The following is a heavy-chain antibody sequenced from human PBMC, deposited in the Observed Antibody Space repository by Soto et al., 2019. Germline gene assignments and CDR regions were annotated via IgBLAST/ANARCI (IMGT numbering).Heavy chain of an antibody. V-gene: IGHV4-30-4*01. CDR3: ARGHPYCSGGSCYPRFDY. D-gene: IGHD2-15*01. Sequence: SETLSLTCTVSGGSISSGDYYRILIRQPPGKGLEWIGYIYYSGSTYYNPSLKSRVTISVDTSKNQFSLKLSSVTAADTAVYYCARGHPYCSGGSCYPRFDYWGQGTLVTVSS. J-gene: IGHJ4*02. CDR1: GGSISSGDYY. CDR2: IYYSGST.